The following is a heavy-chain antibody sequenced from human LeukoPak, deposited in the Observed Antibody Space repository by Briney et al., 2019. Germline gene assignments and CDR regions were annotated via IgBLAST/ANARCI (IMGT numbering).Heavy chain of an antibody. J-gene: IGHJ4*02. Sequence: GGPLRLSCAASGFTFSSYSMNWVRQAPGKGLEWLSSISSSSSYIYYADSVKGRFTISRDNAKNSLYLQMNSLRAEDTAVYYCARGHCSSTSCARFIWGQGTLVTVSS. CDR2: ISSSSSYI. CDR1: GFTFSSYS. V-gene: IGHV3-21*01. D-gene: IGHD2-2*01. CDR3: ARGHCSSTSCARFI.